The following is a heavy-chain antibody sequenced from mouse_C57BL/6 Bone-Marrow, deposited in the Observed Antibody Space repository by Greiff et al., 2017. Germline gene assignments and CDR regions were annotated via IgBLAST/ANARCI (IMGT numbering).Heavy chain of an antibody. J-gene: IGHJ4*01. D-gene: IGHD1-1*01. CDR1: GFSLTSYG. V-gene: IGHV2-2*01. CDR2: IWSGGST. Sequence: VQLQQSGPGLVQPSQSLSITCTVSGFSLTSYGVHWVRQSPGKGLEWLRVIWSGGSTDYNAAFISRLSISKDNSKSQVFFKMNSLQADYTAIYYCARGDYYGSSYSAMDYWGQGTSVTVSS. CDR3: ARGDYYGSSYSAMDY.